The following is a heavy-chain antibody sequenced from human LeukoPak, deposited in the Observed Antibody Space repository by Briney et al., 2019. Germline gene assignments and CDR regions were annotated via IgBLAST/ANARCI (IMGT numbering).Heavy chain of an antibody. CDR2: MYYRGTT. Sequence: SETLSLTCTVAGGSISSNYWSWIRQPPGKGLEWIGYMYYRGTTNYKPSLKSRVTISVDTSKNQFSLKLSSVTAADTAVYYCARGPQYCSGGSCSKYYYYYMDVWGKGTTVTVSS. CDR1: GGSISSNY. D-gene: IGHD2-15*01. V-gene: IGHV4-59*12. CDR3: ARGPQYCSGGSCSKYYYYYMDV. J-gene: IGHJ6*03.